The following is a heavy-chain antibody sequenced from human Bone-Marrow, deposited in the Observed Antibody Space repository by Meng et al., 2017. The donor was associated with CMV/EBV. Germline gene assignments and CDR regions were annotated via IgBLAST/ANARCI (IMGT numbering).Heavy chain of an antibody. Sequence: ASVKVSCKASGYTFTDYYMHWVRQAPGQGLEWMGWINPNTGGTNYAQKFQGRVTMTRDTSMSTAYMDLSRLTSDDTAVYYCARVDCSRTRCYRGNGDLDYWGQGTLVTVSS. CDR3: ARVDCSRTRCYRGNGDLDY. CDR2: INPNTGGT. V-gene: IGHV1-2*02. D-gene: IGHD2-2*02. J-gene: IGHJ4*02. CDR1: GYTFTDYY.